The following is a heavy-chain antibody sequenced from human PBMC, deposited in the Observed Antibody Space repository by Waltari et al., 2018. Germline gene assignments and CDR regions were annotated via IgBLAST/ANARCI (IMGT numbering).Heavy chain of an antibody. Sequence: QVQLQESGPGLVKPSETLSLTCTVSGGSISSHYWSWIRQPPGKGLAWIGYIYYSGSTNYNPSLKRRVTISVDTSKSQFSLKLSSVTAADTAVYYCARSLPGYSSGSYDYWGQGTLVTVSS. J-gene: IGHJ4*02. D-gene: IGHD6-19*01. CDR3: ARSLPGYSSGSYDY. CDR2: IYYSGST. V-gene: IGHV4-59*11. CDR1: GGSISSHY.